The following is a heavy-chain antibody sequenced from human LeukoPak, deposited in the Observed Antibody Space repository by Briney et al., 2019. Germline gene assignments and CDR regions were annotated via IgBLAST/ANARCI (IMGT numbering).Heavy chain of an antibody. V-gene: IGHV4-59*08. J-gene: IGHJ3*02. CDR1: GGSINNYY. D-gene: IGHD6-13*01. CDR3: ARHRGPSSSSYPLDAFDI. CDR2: MYSSGST. Sequence: SETLSLTCTVSGGSINNYYWSWIRQAPGKGLEWIGYMYSSGSTNYNPSLKSRATMSVDTSNNQLSLRLNSVTAADTAVYYCARHRGPSSSSYPLDAFDIWGQGTLVTVSS.